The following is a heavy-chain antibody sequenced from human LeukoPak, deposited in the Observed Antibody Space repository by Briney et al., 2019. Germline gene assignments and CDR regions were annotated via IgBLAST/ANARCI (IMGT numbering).Heavy chain of an antibody. CDR1: GYTFTSYG. CDR2: ISAYNGNT. V-gene: IGHV1-18*01. D-gene: IGHD3-22*01. Sequence: ASVKVSCKASGYTFTSYGISWVRQAPGQGLEWMGWISAYNGNTNYAQKLQGRVTMTTDTSTSTAYMELRSLRSDDTAVYYCARDTPYYYDSSGYRSRFDYWGQGTLVTVSS. CDR3: ARDTPYYYDSSGYRSRFDY. J-gene: IGHJ4*02.